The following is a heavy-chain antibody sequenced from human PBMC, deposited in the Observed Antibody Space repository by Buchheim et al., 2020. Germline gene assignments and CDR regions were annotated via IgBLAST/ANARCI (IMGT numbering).Heavy chain of an antibody. J-gene: IGHJ6*02. Sequence: QVQLQESGPGLVKPSETLSLTCTVSGGSISSYYWSWIRQPPGKGLEWIGYIYYSGSTNYNPSLKSRVTISVDTSKNQFSLKLSSVTAADTAVYYCARDGGWLPRGGYYYYGMDVWGQGTT. CDR3: ARDGGWLPRGGYYYYGMDV. CDR1: GGSISSYY. V-gene: IGHV4-59*01. CDR2: IYYSGST. D-gene: IGHD6-19*01.